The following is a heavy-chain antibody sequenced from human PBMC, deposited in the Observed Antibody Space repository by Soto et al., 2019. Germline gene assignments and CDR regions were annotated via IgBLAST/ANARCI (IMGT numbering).Heavy chain of an antibody. Sequence: PGRTLRLACAASRLPVNISSMNWVRQAPGKGLEWVSSISISSSYIYYADSVKGRFTISRDNAKNSLYLQMKSLRAEDAAVYLCVCGSYFPSDGTVVWGRGSKGTVS. D-gene: IGHD1-26*01. CDR1: RLPVNISS. V-gene: IGHV3-21*01. CDR2: ISISSSYI. J-gene: IGHJ6*02. CDR3: VCGSYFPSDGTVV.